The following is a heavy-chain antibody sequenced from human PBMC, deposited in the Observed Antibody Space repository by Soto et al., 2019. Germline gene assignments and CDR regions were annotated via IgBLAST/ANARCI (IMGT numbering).Heavy chain of an antibody. CDR1: GFTFSSYG. V-gene: IGHV3-23*01. CDR3: AKDRLAGTTPRKKLDP. Sequence: GGSLRLSCAASGFTFSSYGMIWVRQAPGKGLEWVSAVSGGGGTTYYADSVKGRFTISRDNSKSTLYLQMNSLRSEDTAVYYCAKDRLAGTTPRKKLDPWGQGALVTVSS. D-gene: IGHD1-1*01. J-gene: IGHJ5*02. CDR2: VSGGGGTT.